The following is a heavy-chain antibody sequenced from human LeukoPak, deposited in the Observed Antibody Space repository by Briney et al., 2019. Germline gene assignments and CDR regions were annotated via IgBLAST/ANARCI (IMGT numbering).Heavy chain of an antibody. CDR1: GYTLTELS. CDR3: ARTLVVVIKRYDAFDI. CDR2: FDPEDGET. D-gene: IGHD3-22*01. J-gene: IGHJ3*02. V-gene: IGHV1-24*01. Sequence: ASVKVSCKVSGYTLTELSMHWVRQAPGKGLEWMGGFDPEDGETIYAQKFQGRVTMTEDTSTDTAYMELSSLRSEDTAVYYCARTLVVVIKRYDAFDIWGQGTMVTVSS.